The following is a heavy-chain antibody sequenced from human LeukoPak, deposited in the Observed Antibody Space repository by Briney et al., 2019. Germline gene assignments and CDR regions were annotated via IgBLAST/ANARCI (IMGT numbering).Heavy chain of an antibody. CDR3: ARTFTDSDILIAAAGALDY. CDR1: GYTFTGYY. CDR2: INPNSGGT. D-gene: IGHD3-9*01. J-gene: IGHJ4*02. Sequence: ASVNVSCKASGYTFTGYYMHWVRQAPGQGLEWMGWINPNSGGTNYAQKFQGRVTMTRDTSISTAYMELSRLRSDDTAVYYCARTFTDSDILIAAAGALDYWGQGTLVTVSS. V-gene: IGHV1-2*02.